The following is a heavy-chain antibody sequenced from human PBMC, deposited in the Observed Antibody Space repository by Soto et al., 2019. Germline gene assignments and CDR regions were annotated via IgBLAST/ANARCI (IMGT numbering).Heavy chain of an antibody. J-gene: IGHJ5*02. Sequence: SETLSLTCAVYGGSFSGYYWSWIRQPPGKGLEWIGEINHSGSTNYNPSLKSRVTISVDTSKNQFSLKLSSVTAADTAVYYCARGRIMITFGGVIVSWFDPWGQGTLVTVSS. D-gene: IGHD3-16*02. CDR3: ARGRIMITFGGVIVSWFDP. V-gene: IGHV4-34*01. CDR1: GGSFSGYY. CDR2: INHSGST.